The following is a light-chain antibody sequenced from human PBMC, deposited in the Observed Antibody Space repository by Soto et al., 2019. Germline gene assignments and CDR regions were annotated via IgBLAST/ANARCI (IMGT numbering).Light chain of an antibody. Sequence: EIVLTQSPGTLSLSPGERATLSCRASQSVSSSYLAWYQQKPGQPPRLVISEAPTRATGIPDRFSGSGSGTDFTLTISSLEPEDFAVYYCQQFGRSPPSWTFGQGTKVEI. J-gene: IGKJ1*01. CDR2: EAP. CDR3: QQFGRSPPSWT. V-gene: IGKV3-20*01. CDR1: QSVSSSY.